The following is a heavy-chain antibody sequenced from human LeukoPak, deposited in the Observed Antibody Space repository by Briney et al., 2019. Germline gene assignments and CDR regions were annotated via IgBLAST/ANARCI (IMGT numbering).Heavy chain of an antibody. D-gene: IGHD2-21*02. V-gene: IGHV4-61*02. CDR2: VYTSGST. CDR3: ARIYCGGDCRGYYYHYYMDV. Sequence: PSETLSLTCTVSGGSISSGHYYWSWIRQPAGKGLEWIGRVYTSGSTKYNPSLKSRVTISVDTSKNQFSLKLSSVTAADTAVYYCARIYCGGDCRGYYYHYYMDVWGKGTTVTISS. J-gene: IGHJ6*03. CDR1: GGSISSGHYY.